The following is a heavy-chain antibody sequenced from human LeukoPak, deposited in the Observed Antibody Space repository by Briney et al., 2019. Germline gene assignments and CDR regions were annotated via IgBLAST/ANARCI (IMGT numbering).Heavy chain of an antibody. J-gene: IGHJ6*03. CDR1: GFTFDDYA. CDR2: ISWNSGSI. Sequence: GGSLRLSCAASGFTFDDYAMHWVRQAPGKGLEWVSGISWNSGSIGYADSVKGRFTISRDNAKNSLYLQMNSLRAEDTAVYYCARDPYSGSYGNYYYYFMDVWGKGTTATISS. V-gene: IGHV3-9*01. D-gene: IGHD1-26*01. CDR3: ARDPYSGSYGNYYYYFMDV.